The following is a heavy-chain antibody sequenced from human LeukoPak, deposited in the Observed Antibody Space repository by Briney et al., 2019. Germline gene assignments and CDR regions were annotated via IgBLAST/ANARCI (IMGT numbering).Heavy chain of an antibody. D-gene: IGHD6-19*01. V-gene: IGHV3-7*01. CDR3: ARVDDSSGWYNYYYMDV. CDR2: IKQDGSEK. J-gene: IGHJ6*03. CDR1: GFTFSSYW. Sequence: GGSLRLSCAASGFTFSSYWMSWVRQAPGKGLEWVANIKQDGSEKYYVDSVKGRFTISRDNAKNSLYLQMNSLRAEDTAVYYCARVDDSSGWYNYYYMDVWGKGTTVTISS.